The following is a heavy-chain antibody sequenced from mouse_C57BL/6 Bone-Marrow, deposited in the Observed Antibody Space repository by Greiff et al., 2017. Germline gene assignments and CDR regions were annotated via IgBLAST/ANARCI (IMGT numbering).Heavy chain of an antibody. CDR3: ARGPYYSNYVLFAY. CDR2: IYPRSGNT. J-gene: IGHJ3*01. D-gene: IGHD2-5*01. CDR1: GYTFTSYG. V-gene: IGHV1-81*01. Sequence: QVHVKQSGAELARPGASVKLSCKASGYTFTSYGISWVKQRTGQGLEWIGEIYPRSGNTYYNEKFKGKATLTADKSSSTAYMELRSLTSEDSAVYFCARGPYYSNYVLFAYWGQGTLVTVSA.